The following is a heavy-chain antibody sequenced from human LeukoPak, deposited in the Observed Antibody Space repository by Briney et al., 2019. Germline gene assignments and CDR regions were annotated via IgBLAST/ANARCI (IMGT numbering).Heavy chain of an antibody. CDR1: GGSFSGYY. J-gene: IGHJ4*02. D-gene: IGHD1-14*01. V-gene: IGHV4-34*01. CDR2: INHSGST. Sequence: PSETLSLTCAVYGGSFSGYYWSWIRQPPGKGLEWIGEINHSGSTNYNPSLKSRVTISVDTSKNQFSLKLSFVTAADTAVYYCARAKPDPQYYFDYWGQGTLVTVSS. CDR3: ARAKPDPQYYFDY.